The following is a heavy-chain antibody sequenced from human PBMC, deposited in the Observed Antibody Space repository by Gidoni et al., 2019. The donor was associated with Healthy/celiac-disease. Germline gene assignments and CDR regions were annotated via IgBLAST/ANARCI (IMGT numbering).Heavy chain of an antibody. V-gene: IGHV3-30*18. Sequence: QVQLVESGGGVVQPGRSLRLSCAASGFTFSSYGMHWVRQAPGKGLEWVAVISYDGSNKYYADSVKGRFTISRDNSKNTLYLQMNSLRAEDTAVYYCAKDLDRIYCSGGSCYSADDAFDIWGQGTMVTVSS. D-gene: IGHD2-15*01. CDR2: ISYDGSNK. CDR3: AKDLDRIYCSGGSCYSADDAFDI. CDR1: GFTFSSYG. J-gene: IGHJ3*02.